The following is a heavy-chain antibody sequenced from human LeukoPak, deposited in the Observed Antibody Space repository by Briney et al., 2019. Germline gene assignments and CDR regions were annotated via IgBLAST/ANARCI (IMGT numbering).Heavy chain of an antibody. CDR2: IWYDGSNK. D-gene: IGHD6-19*01. CDR1: GFPFSSYG. V-gene: IGHV3-33*01. Sequence: GGSLRLSCAASGFPFSSYGMPWVRHAPGKGLEWVAVIWYDGSNKYYADSVKGRFTISRDNSKNTLYLQMNSLRAEDTAVYYCARAAAAGGANWFDPWGQGTLVTVSS. J-gene: IGHJ5*02. CDR3: ARAAAAGGANWFDP.